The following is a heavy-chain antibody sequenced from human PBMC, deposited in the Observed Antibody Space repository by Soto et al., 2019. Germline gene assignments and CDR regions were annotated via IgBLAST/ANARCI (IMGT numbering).Heavy chain of an antibody. V-gene: IGHV3-7*03. CDR3: VRGGHGSGSYLGSS. CDR1: GFTFTTYW. D-gene: IGHD3-10*01. Sequence: GGSLRLSCVASGFTFTTYWMSWVRQAPGKGLEWVANIRQDGGAQYYVDSVKGRFTISRDNAKNSVYLQMDSLRVEDTAVYYCVRGGHGSGSYLGSSWGQGMLVTVSS. CDR2: IRQDGGAQ. J-gene: IGHJ5*02.